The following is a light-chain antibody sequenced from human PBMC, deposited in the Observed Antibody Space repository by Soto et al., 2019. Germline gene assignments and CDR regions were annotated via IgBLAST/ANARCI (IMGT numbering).Light chain of an antibody. CDR1: QSISSH. J-gene: IGKJ4*01. Sequence: DIRMTQSPSSLSASVGDTVTITCRASQSISSHLNWYQQKPGKAPNLLMYTASNLQSGVPSRFSGSGSGTQFTLTISGLQTEDFATYYCQQSYKTLTFDGGTKVDIK. CDR2: TAS. V-gene: IGKV1-39*01. CDR3: QQSYKTLT.